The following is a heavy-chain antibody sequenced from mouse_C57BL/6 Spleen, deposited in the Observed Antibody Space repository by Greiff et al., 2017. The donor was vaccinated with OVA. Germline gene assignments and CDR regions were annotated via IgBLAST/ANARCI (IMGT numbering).Heavy chain of an antibody. CDR3: ARPGYYGSSYWYFDV. V-gene: IGHV5-17*01. CDR2: ISSGSSTI. CDR1: GFTFSDYG. J-gene: IGHJ1*03. Sequence: DVKLVESGGGLVKPGGSLKLSCAASGFTFSDYGMHWVRQAPEKGLEWVAYISSGSSTIYYADKVKGRFTISRDNAKNTLFLQMTSLRSEDTATYYCARPGYYGSSYWYFDVWGTGTTVTVSS. D-gene: IGHD1-1*01.